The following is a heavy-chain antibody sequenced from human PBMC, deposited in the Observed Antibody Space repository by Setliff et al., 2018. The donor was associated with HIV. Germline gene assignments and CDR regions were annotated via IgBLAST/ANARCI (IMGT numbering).Heavy chain of an antibody. CDR1: GYSISSGYQ. Sequence: SETLSLTCAVSGYSISSGYQWGWVRQPPGKGLEWIGSIHHSGTTSYNPSLKSRITISVDTSKNQFSLNLKSVTAADTAVYYCARDGYSSSWYVISGSFDYWGQGILVTVSS. J-gene: IGHJ4*02. V-gene: IGHV4-38-2*02. CDR2: IHHSGTT. D-gene: IGHD6-13*01. CDR3: ARDGYSSSWYVISGSFDY.